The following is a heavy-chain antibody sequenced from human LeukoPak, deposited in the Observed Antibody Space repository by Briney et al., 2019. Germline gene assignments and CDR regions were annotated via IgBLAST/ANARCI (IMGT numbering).Heavy chain of an antibody. CDR3: AKDGYYDSSGWV. J-gene: IGHJ6*04. CDR2: ISGSGGST. D-gene: IGHD3-22*01. Sequence: GGSLRLSCAASGFTLSSYAMSWVRQAPGKGLEWVSAISGSGGSTYYADSVKGRFTISRDNSKNTLYLQMNSLRAEDTAVYYCAKDGYYDSSGWVWGKGTTVTVSS. CDR1: GFTLSSYA. V-gene: IGHV3-23*01.